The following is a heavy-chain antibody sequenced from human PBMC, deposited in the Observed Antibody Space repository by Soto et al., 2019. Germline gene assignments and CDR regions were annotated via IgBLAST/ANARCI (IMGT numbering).Heavy chain of an antibody. CDR1: GFTFSNYG. Sequence: EEQVLESGGGSAQPGGSLRLSCAASGFTFSNYGMTWVRQAPGKGLEWVSSINTRGIDTKYEDSVKGRFNIARDNTKNMMYLQMNNLRAEDTAVYYCAKGGAYCYDDCTRAYWGQGTLVTVSS. V-gene: IGHV3-23*01. CDR3: AKGGAYCYDDCTRAY. J-gene: IGHJ4*02. CDR2: INTRGIDT. D-gene: IGHD2-21*02.